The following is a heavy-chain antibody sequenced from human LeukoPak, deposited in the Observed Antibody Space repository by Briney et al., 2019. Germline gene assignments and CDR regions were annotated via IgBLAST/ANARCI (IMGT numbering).Heavy chain of an antibody. D-gene: IGHD6-13*01. CDR2: INHSGST. CDR3: ARDSSSSSRYYYYGMDV. V-gene: IGHV4-34*01. Sequence: PSETLSLTCAVYGGSFSGYYWSWIRQPPGKGLEWIGEINHSGSTNYNPSLKSRVTISVDTSKTQFSLKLSSVTAADTAVYYCARDSSSSSRYYYYGMDVWGQGTTVTVSS. CDR1: GGSFSGYY. J-gene: IGHJ6*02.